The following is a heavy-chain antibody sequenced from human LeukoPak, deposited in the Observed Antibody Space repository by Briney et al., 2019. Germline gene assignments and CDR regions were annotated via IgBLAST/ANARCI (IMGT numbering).Heavy chain of an antibody. D-gene: IGHD2/OR15-2a*01. V-gene: IGHV5-51*01. J-gene: IGHJ4*02. CDR2: IYPADSDT. CDR3: ARPVGEYGTALHFDY. CDR1: GYSFTNNW. Sequence: GESLKISCKSFGYSFTNNWITNNWIAWVRQMPGKGLEWMGIIYPADSDTKYSPSFQGQVTISADKSISTAYLQWSSLKASDTGMYYCARPVGEYGTALHFDYWAREPWSPFPQ.